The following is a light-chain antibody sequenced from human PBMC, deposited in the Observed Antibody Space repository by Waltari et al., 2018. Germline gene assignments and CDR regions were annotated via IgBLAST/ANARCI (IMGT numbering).Light chain of an antibody. CDR1: QSVGSN. CDR2: GAS. V-gene: IGKV3-15*01. CDR3: QQYSNWLLT. Sequence: EIVMTQSPATLSVSPGERATLSCRASQSVGSNLAWYQQKPGQAPRLLIYGASTRATGIPARFSGSGSGIEFTLSISSLQSEDFAVYYCQQYSNWLLTFGQGTRVEIK. J-gene: IGKJ1*01.